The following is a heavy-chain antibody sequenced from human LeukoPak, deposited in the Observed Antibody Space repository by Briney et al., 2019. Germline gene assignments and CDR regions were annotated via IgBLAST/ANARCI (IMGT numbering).Heavy chain of an antibody. Sequence: PGRSLRLSCAASGFTFSSYGMHWVRQAPGKGLEWVAVIWYDGSNKYYADSVKGRFTISRDNSKNTLYLQMNSLRAEDTAVYYCARDGCSGGSRYLDYWGQGTLVTVSS. CDR2: IWYDGSNK. CDR1: GFTFSSYG. J-gene: IGHJ4*02. V-gene: IGHV3-33*01. D-gene: IGHD2-15*01. CDR3: ARDGCSGGSRYLDY.